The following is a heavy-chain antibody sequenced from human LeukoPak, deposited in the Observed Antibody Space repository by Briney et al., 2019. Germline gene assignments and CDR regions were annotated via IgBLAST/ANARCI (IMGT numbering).Heavy chain of an antibody. CDR3: ARGGMVRGVMFDY. J-gene: IGHJ4*02. V-gene: IGHV4-38-2*02. CDR1: GYSISSGYY. Sequence: SETLSLTCTVSGYSISSGYYWGWIRQPPGKGLEWIGSIYHSGSTYYNPSLKSRVTISVDTSKNQFSLKLSSVTAADTAVYYCARGGMVRGVMFDYWGQGTLVTVSS. CDR2: IYHSGST. D-gene: IGHD3-10*01.